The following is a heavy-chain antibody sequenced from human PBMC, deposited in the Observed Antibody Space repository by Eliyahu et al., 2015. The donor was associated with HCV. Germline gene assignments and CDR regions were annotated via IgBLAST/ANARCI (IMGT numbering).Heavy chain of an antibody. V-gene: IGHV3-23*01. J-gene: IGHJ4*02. D-gene: IGHD2-15*01. CDR2: ISGSGGST. CDR3: AKIWGYCSGGSCYSDQRSDY. Sequence: EVQLLESGGGLVQPGGXLRLSXAASGFTFSXYAXXXVRQAPGKGLGWVSAISGSGGSTYYADSVKGRFTISRDNSKNTLYLQMNSLRAEDTAVYYCAKIWGYCSGGSCYSDQRSDYWGQGTLVTVSS. CDR1: GFTFSXYA.